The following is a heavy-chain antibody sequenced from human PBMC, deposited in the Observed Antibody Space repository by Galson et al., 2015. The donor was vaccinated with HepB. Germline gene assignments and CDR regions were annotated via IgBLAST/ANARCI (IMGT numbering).Heavy chain of an antibody. CDR2: ISSSSSYT. CDR3: ARGWGSSWLTSFYGMDV. J-gene: IGHJ6*02. CDR1: GFTFSDYY. Sequence: SLRLSCAASGFTFSDYYMSWIRQAPGKGLEWVSYISSSSSYTNYADSVKGRFTISRDNAKNSLYLQMNSLRAEDTAVYYCARGWGSSWLTSFYGMDVWGQGTTVTVSS. D-gene: IGHD6-13*01. V-gene: IGHV3-11*06.